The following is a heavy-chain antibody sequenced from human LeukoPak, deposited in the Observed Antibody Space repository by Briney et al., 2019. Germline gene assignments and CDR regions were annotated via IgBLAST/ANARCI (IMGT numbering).Heavy chain of an antibody. J-gene: IGHJ5*02. V-gene: IGHV4-34*01. CDR2: INHSGST. Sequence: NPSETLSLTCAVYGGSFSGYYWSWIRQPPGKGLEWIGEINHSGSTNYNPSLKSRVTISVDTSKNQFSLKLSSVTAADTAVYYCARASYSSSWFNWFDPWGQGNLVTVSS. D-gene: IGHD6-13*01. CDR1: GGSFSGYY. CDR3: ARASYSSSWFNWFDP.